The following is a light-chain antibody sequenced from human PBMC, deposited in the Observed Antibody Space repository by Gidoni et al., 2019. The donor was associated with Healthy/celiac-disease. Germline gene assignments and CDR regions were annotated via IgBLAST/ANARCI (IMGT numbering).Light chain of an antibody. CDR3: QQYNNWPPWT. CDR1: QSVSSN. V-gene: IGKV3-15*01. J-gene: IGKJ1*01. CDR2: GAS. Sequence: EIVMTQSPATLSVSPGERATLSCRASQSVSSNVAWYQPKPGQAPRLLIYGASTRAPGIPARFSGSGSGTEFTLTISSLQSEDLAVYYCQQYNNWPPWTFGQXTKVEIK.